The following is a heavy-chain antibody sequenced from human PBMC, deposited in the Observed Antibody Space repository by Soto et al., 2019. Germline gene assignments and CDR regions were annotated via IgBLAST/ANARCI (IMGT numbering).Heavy chain of an antibody. J-gene: IGHJ6*02. CDR2: ISRSGDRT. CDR3: ARSFPDKSHYYSGMDV. V-gene: IGHV3-23*01. CDR1: GFTFGDFT. Sequence: VQLSQSGGGLVQPGESLSLSCSGSGFTFGDFTMSWIRHSPGKGLEWVCSISRSGDRTFYADSGRGRLTVSRDNSNYALYLHVNNLRADDKAVYYCARSFPDKSHYYSGMDVWGQGTAVTVSS.